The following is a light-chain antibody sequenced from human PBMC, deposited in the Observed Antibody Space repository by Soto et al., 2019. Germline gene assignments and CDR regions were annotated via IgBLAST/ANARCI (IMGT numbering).Light chain of an antibody. Sequence: QSVLTQTPSASATPGQRVTSSCSGTNSNIGSNTIAWYQQLPGTAPKRLIHSNNQRPSGVPDRFSASKSGTSASLAISGLQSEDEADYYCATWDDSLNGYVFGTGTTVTV. CDR3: ATWDDSLNGYV. CDR1: NSNIGSNT. V-gene: IGLV1-44*01. CDR2: SNN. J-gene: IGLJ1*01.